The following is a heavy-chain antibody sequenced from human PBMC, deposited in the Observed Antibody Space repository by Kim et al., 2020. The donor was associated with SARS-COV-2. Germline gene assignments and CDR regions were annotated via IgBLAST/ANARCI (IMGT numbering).Heavy chain of an antibody. CDR2: VNNNNNP. D-gene: IGHD6-19*01. CDR1: GFTFSRRA. J-gene: IGHJ4*02. V-gene: IGHV3-23*05. CDR3: AKDHPSSGWPTFDS. Sequence: GGSLRLSCPASGFTFSRRAMSWVRQVPGKGLEWIASVNNNNNPYYADSVKGRFTVSRDITKDTLYLQMNSLRADDTALYYCAKDHPSSGWPTFDSWGQGTRVAVSS.